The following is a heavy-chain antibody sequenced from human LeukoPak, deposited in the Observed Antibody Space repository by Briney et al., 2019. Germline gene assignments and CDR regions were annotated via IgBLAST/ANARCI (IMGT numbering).Heavy chain of an antibody. V-gene: IGHV4-59*01. J-gene: IGHJ5*02. CDR2: IYNSGST. Sequence: PSETLPLTCTVSGGSISSYYWSWIRQPPGKGLEWIGYIYNSGSTSYNPSLKSRVTISVDTSKNQFSLKLSSVTAADTAVYYCARDGYGAWFDPRGQGILVTVSS. CDR1: GGSISSYY. CDR3: ARDGYGAWFDP. D-gene: IGHD4-17*01.